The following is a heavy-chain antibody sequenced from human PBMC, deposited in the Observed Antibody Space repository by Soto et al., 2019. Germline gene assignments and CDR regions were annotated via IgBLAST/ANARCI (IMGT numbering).Heavy chain of an antibody. CDR1: GFSLSTTGVG. D-gene: IGHD3-10*01. Sequence: QITLKESGPTLVKPTQTLTLTCTFSGFSLSTTGVGVGWISPPPGKALEWLALIFWDDYKRYSPSLNNRLTITKDTSKNEVVLTMTNMDPADTATYYCAYRLPIILVRERNNWFDPWGQGTLVTVSS. J-gene: IGHJ5*02. V-gene: IGHV2-5*02. CDR3: AYRLPIILVRERNNWFDP. CDR2: IFWDDYK.